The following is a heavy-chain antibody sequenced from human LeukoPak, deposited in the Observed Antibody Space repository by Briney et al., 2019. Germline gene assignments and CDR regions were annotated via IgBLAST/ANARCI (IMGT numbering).Heavy chain of an antibody. CDR3: AREVDRYCSSTSCYRGVNWFDP. D-gene: IGHD2-2*01. CDR1: GYTFTGYY. CDR2: FNPNSVGT. J-gene: IGHJ5*02. Sequence: ASVKFSCRASGYTFTGYYMHWVRQAPGQGLKWLGWFNPNSVGTNYAQKFQGWVTMTRDTSISTAYMELSRLRSGDTAVYYCAREVDRYCSSTSCYRGVNWFDPWGQGTLVTVSS. V-gene: IGHV1-2*04.